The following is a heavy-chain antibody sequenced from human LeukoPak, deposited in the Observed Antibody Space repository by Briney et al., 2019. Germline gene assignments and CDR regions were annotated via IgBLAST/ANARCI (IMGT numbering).Heavy chain of an antibody. CDR3: ARGPGENYYDILTGYYMSYYYYYMDV. Sequence: SETLSLTCTVSGGSISSYYWSWIRQPPGKGLEWIGYIYYSGSTNYNPSLTSRVTISVDTSKNQFSLKLSSVSAADTAVYCCARGPGENYYDILTGYYMSYYYYYMDVWGKGTTVTVSS. CDR2: IYYSGST. V-gene: IGHV4-59*01. J-gene: IGHJ6*03. CDR1: GGSISSYY. D-gene: IGHD3-9*01.